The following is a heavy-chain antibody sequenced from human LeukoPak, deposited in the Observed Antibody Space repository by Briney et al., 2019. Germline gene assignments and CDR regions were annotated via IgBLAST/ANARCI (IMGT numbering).Heavy chain of an antibody. CDR1: GGSFSGYY. D-gene: IGHD1-26*01. CDR3: ARDDGRTEY. J-gene: IGHJ4*02. CDR2: INHSGST. Sequence: SETLSLTCAVYGGSFSGYYWSWIRQPPGKGLEWIGEINHSGSTNYNPSLKSRVTISVDTSKNQFSLKVNSVTAADTAVYYCARDDGRTEYWGQGTLVTVSS. V-gene: IGHV4-34*01.